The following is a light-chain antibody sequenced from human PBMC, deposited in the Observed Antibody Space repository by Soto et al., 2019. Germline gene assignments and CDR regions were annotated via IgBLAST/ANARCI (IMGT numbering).Light chain of an antibody. CDR1: SSDVGSYSR. CDR2: EVS. J-gene: IGLJ1*01. Sequence: QSALTQPPSVSGSPGQSVTISCTGTSSDVGSYSRVSWYQPPPGTAPKLMIYEVSNRPSGVPDRFSGSKSGNTASLTISGLQPEDEADYYCSSYTSSNTYVFGTGTKLTVL. V-gene: IGLV2-18*02. CDR3: SSYTSSNTYV.